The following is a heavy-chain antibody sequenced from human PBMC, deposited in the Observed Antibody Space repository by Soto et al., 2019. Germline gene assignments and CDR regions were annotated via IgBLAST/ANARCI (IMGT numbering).Heavy chain of an antibody. CDR2: IIPIFGTA. CDR1: GGTFSSYA. V-gene: IGHV1-69*06. J-gene: IGHJ5*02. CDR3: ARDHCSSTSCYRWFDP. D-gene: IGHD2-2*01. Sequence: SVKVSCKASGGTFSSYAISWVRQAPGQGLEWMGGIIPIFGTANYAQKFQGRVTITADKSTSTAYMELSSLRSEDTAVYYCARDHCSSTSCYRWFDPWGQGXLVTVYS.